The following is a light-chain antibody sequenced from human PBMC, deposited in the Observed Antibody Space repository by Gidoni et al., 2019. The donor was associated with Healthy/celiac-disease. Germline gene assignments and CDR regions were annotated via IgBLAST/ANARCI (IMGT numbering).Light chain of an antibody. CDR3: QQYYSLT. CDR2: WAS. Sequence: DIVMTQSPDSLAVSLGERATINCKSSQSVLYSSNNKNYLAWYQQKPGQPPKLLIYWASTRESGVPDRFSGSGSGTDFTLTISSLQAEDVAVYYCQQYYSLTFGGXTKVEIK. V-gene: IGKV4-1*01. CDR1: QSVLYSSNNKNY. J-gene: IGKJ4*01.